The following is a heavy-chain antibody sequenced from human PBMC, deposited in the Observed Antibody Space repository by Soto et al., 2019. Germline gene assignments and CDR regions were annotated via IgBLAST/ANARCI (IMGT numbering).Heavy chain of an antibody. V-gene: IGHV5-51*01. CDR2: IYPGDSDT. Sequence: GESLKISCKGSGYSFPGFWIGWVRQIPCNGLDWLGIIYPGDSDTRYSPSFQGQVTMSADKSTSTAYLQWTSLKALYSAMYFCARREGSYYYYGMDVWGQGTTVTVSS. CDR3: ARREGSYYYYGMDV. J-gene: IGHJ6*02. CDR1: GYSFPGFW. D-gene: IGHD3-10*01.